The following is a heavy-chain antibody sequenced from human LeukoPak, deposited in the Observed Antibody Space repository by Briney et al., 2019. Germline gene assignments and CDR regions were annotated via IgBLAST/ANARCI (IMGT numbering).Heavy chain of an antibody. CDR3: ARVTDYYYYMDV. Sequence: GGSLRLSCAASGFTFSSYAMSWVRQAPGKGLEWVSAISGSGGSTYYADSVKGRFTISRDNSKNTLYLQMNSLRAEDTAVYYCARVTDYYYYMDVWGKGTTVTVSS. V-gene: IGHV3-23*01. CDR2: ISGSGGST. J-gene: IGHJ6*03. CDR1: GFTFSSYA.